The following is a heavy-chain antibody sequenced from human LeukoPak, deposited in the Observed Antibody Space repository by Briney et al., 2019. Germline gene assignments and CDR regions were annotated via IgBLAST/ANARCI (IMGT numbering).Heavy chain of an antibody. CDR2: IIPIFGTA. Sequence: SVKVSCKASGGTFSSYAISWVRQAPGQGLEWMGGIIPIFGTANYAQKFQGKVTITADESTSTAYMELSSLRSEGTAVYYCANAPDYYDSSGATAFDIWGQGTMVTVSS. CDR1: GGTFSSYA. D-gene: IGHD3-22*01. V-gene: IGHV1-69*13. CDR3: ANAPDYYDSSGATAFDI. J-gene: IGHJ3*02.